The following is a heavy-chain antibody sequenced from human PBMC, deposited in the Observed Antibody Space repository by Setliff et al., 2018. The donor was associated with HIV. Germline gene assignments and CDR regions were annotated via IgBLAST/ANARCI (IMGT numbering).Heavy chain of an antibody. D-gene: IGHD2-15*01. Sequence: PSETLSLTCSVSGGSMSTYYWSWIRQPAGKRLEWIGRVYTSGSTIYNPSLRSRVTMSVDTSKSQFPLKLNSVAAADTAVYYCARVFPPIRGAPFGTPPGAFDIWGQGTMVTVSS. CDR3: ARVFPPIRGAPFGTPPGAFDI. CDR1: GGSMSTYY. V-gene: IGHV4-4*07. CDR2: VYTSGST. J-gene: IGHJ3*02.